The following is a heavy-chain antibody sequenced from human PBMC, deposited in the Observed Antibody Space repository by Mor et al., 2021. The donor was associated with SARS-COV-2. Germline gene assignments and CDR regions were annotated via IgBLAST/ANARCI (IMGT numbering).Heavy chain of an antibody. V-gene: IGHV3-30*01. J-gene: IGHJ4*02. Sequence: DSVKGRFTISRDNSKNTLDLQMDSLRADDTAVYYCARRSYDLGGNPLDYRGQGTLVTVS. D-gene: IGHD2-15*01. CDR3: ARRSYDLGGNPLDY.